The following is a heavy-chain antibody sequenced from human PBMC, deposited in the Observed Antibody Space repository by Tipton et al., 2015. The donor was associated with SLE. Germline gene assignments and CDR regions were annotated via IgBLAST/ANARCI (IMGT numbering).Heavy chain of an antibody. Sequence: LRLSCAVSGYSISSGYYWGWIRQPPGKGLEWIGSIYHSGSTYYNPSLKSRVTISVDTSKNQFSLKLSSVTAADTAVYYCARVTVVVIAPDYWGQGTLVTVSS. CDR2: IYHSGST. CDR3: ARVTVVVIAPDY. D-gene: IGHD2-21*01. CDR1: GYSISSGYY. J-gene: IGHJ4*02. V-gene: IGHV4-38-2*01.